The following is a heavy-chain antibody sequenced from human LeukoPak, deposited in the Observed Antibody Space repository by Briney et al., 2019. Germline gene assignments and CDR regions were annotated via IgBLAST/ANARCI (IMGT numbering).Heavy chain of an antibody. D-gene: IGHD1-26*01. CDR1: GFNFIDYS. Sequence: GGSLRLSCAASGFNFIDYSMNWVRQAPGKGLEWISYIGISSGNTKYADSVKGRFTISRDKARNSLYLQMNSLRVEDTAMYYCARDYSGSPYYGMDVWGQGTTVTVSS. CDR2: IGISSGNT. CDR3: ARDYSGSPYYGMDV. J-gene: IGHJ6*02. V-gene: IGHV3-48*01.